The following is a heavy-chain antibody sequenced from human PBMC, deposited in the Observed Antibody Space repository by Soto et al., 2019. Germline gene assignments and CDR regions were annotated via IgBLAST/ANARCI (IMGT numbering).Heavy chain of an antibody. CDR2: ISYDGSNK. J-gene: IGHJ4*02. CDR1: GFTFSSYG. D-gene: IGHD3-22*01. Sequence: GGSLRLSCAASGFTFSSYGMHWVRQAPGKGLEWVAVISYDGSNKYYADSVKGRFTISRDNSKNTLYLQMNSLRAEDTAVYYCAKGPTGWLLRGNVDYWGQGTLVTVSS. CDR3: AKGPTGWLLRGNVDY. V-gene: IGHV3-30*18.